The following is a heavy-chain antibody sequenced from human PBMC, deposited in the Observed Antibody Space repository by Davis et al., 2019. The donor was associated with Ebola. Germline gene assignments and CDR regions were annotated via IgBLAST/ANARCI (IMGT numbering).Heavy chain of an antibody. CDR3: ARATRGGQWLRPRWLDY. V-gene: IGHV4-34*01. CDR2: INHSGST. J-gene: IGHJ4*02. D-gene: IGHD5-12*01. Sequence: MPSETLSLTCAVYGGSFSGYYWSWIRQPPGKGLEWIGEINHSGSTNYNPSLKSRVTISVDTSKNQFSLKLSSVTAADTAVYYCARATRGGQWLRPRWLDYWGQGTLVTVSS. CDR1: GGSFSGYY.